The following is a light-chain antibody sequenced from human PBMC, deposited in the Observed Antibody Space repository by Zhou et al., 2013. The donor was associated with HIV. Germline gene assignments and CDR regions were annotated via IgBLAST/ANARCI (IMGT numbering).Light chain of an antibody. CDR3: QQYNKWPRG. V-gene: IGKV3-15*01. Sequence: EIVMTQSPATLSVSPGERATLSCRASQSISTNLAWYQQKPGQAPRLLIYGASTRATNIPARFSGSGSGTEFTLSISSIQFEDSAVYYCQQYNKWPRGFGQGTKVEIK. J-gene: IGKJ1*01. CDR1: QSISTN. CDR2: GAS.